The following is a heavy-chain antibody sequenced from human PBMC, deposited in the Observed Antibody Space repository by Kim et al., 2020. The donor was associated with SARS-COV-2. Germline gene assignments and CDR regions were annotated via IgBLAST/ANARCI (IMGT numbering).Heavy chain of an antibody. CDR1: GGTFSSYA. D-gene: IGHD3-10*01. J-gene: IGHJ6*02. Sequence: SVKVSCKASGGTFSSYAISWVRQAPGQGLEWMGVIIPIFGTANYAQKFQGRVTITADKSTSTAYMELSSLRSDDTAVYYCARASSITMVRGVISPAGEQQLDHYYYGMDVWGQGTTVTVSS. CDR2: IIPIFGTA. V-gene: IGHV1-69*06. CDR3: ARASSITMVRGVISPAGEQQLDHYYYGMDV.